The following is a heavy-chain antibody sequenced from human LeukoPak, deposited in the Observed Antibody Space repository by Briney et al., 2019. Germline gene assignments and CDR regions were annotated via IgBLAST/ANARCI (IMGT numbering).Heavy chain of an antibody. CDR1: GYTFTNYA. J-gene: IGHJ4*01. CDR2: INAGNGNT. V-gene: IGHV1-3*01. Sequence: ASVKVSCKASGYTFTNYAIHWVRQAPGQSLEWMGWINAGNGNTKYSQKFQARVTITRDSSANTAYMELSSLGSEDTTIYYCARVISDCANFNCFKGYFDYWGQGTPVTVSS. D-gene: IGHD5/OR15-5a*01. CDR3: ARVISDCANFNCFKGYFDY.